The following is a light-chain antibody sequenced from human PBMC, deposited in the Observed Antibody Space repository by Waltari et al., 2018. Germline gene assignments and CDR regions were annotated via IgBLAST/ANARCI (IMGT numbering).Light chain of an antibody. CDR3: AAWDDSLNGPV. CDR1: SSNIGSNT. CDR2: SNN. Sequence: QSVLTQPPSASGTPGQRVTISCSGSSSNIGSNTVNWYQQLPGTAPKLLIYSNNQRPSGVPDRFSGAMSGTSASLAISGLQSEDEADYYCAAWDDSLNGPVFGGGTKLTVL. V-gene: IGLV1-44*01. J-gene: IGLJ3*02.